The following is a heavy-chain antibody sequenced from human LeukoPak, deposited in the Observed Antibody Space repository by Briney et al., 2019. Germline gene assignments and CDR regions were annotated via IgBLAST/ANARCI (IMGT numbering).Heavy chain of an antibody. CDR2: IYYSGST. V-gene: IGHV4-39*02. D-gene: IGHD2-2*01. CDR1: APSISMGSYY. J-gene: IGHJ4*02. Sequence: SETLSLTCTVSAPSISMGSYYWGWIRQPPGKGLEWIGSIYYSGSTYYNPSLKSRVTISVDTSKNQFSLKLSSVTAAHTTVYYCARESIVVVLAAIDYWGQGILVTVSS. CDR3: ARESIVVVLAAIDY.